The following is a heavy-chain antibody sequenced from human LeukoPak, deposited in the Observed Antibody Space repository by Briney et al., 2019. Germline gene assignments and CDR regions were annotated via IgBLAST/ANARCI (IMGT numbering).Heavy chain of an antibody. V-gene: IGHV3-23*01. CDR3: AKLGAGGYYSYMDV. Sequence: GGSLRLSCAVSGFTLGNYAMAWVRQAPGKGLESVSSVSTDGTPYYADSVKGRFTISRDNSKNTLHLQMNSLRAEDTAVYYCAKLGAGGYYSYMDVWGKGTTVIVSS. J-gene: IGHJ6*03. CDR2: VSTDGTP. D-gene: IGHD3-16*01. CDR1: GFTLGNYA.